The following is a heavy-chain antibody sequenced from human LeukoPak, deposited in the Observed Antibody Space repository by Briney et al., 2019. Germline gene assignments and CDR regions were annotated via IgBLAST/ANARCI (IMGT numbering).Heavy chain of an antibody. Sequence: GGSLRLSCAASGFSVSGTHMSWVRQATGKGLEWVSAMYTGGTTYYADSVQGRFTIYRDNSKNTLYLQMNSLRAEDTAVYYCAKDEATSGGGLASWGQGTLVSVSS. CDR3: AKDEATSGGGLAS. J-gene: IGHJ4*02. CDR2: MYTGGTT. CDR1: GFSVSGTH. V-gene: IGHV3-53*01. D-gene: IGHD3-16*01.